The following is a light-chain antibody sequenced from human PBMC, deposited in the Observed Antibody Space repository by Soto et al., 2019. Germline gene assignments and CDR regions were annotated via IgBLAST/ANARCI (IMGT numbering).Light chain of an antibody. CDR3: SSYTISSTLHVV. CDR1: SSDVGGYNY. J-gene: IGLJ2*01. V-gene: IGLV2-14*01. CDR2: DVS. Sequence: QSALTQPASVSGSPGQSITISCTGTSSDVGGYNYVSWYQQHPGKAPKLMIYDVSNRPSGVSNRFSGSKSGNTASLTISGLQAEDEDDYYCSSYTISSTLHVVFGGGTKLTVL.